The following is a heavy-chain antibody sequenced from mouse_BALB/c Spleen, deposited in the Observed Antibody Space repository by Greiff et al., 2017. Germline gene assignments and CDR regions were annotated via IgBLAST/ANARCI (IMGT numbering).Heavy chain of an antibody. CDR1: GFNIKDYY. D-gene: IGHD1-1*01. CDR2: IDPENGDT. V-gene: IGHV14-4*02. J-gene: IGHJ4*01. Sequence: VQLKESGAELVRSGASVKLSCTASGFNIKDYYMHWVKQRPEQGLEWIGWIDPENGDTEYAPKFQGKATMTADTSSNTAYLQLSSLTSEDTAVYYCTVDYGSKMNYWGQGTSVTVSS. CDR3: TVDYGSKMNY.